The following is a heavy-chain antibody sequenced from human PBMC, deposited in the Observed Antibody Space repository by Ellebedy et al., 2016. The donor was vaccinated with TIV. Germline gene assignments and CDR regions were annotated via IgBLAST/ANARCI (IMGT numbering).Heavy chain of an antibody. J-gene: IGHJ3*01. Sequence: GESLKISCEGTGFNMRNYWMTWVRQAPGKGLEWVANIDRDGSKIHYVDSVRDRFTIFRDNGENSLFLQMSNLRVDDTAVYFCARDFSPETENRDYLDALDFWGQGTVVTVSS. CDR1: GFNMRNYW. CDR2: IDRDGSKI. CDR3: ARDFSPETENRDYLDALDF. D-gene: IGHD2/OR15-2a*01. V-gene: IGHV3-7*01.